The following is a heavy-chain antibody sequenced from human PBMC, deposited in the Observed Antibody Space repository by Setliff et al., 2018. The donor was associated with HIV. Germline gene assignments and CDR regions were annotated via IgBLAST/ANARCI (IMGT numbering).Heavy chain of an antibody. CDR1: GYTFTSYY. J-gene: IGHJ4*01. Sequence: ASVKVSCKASGYTFTSYYMPWVRQAPGQGLEWMGVINTSGGSAGYAEKFRGRVTMTRDTSTSTVYMDLRNLRYEDTAVYYCARNQGDSSGWYAGDYWGHGTLVTVSS. D-gene: IGHD6-19*01. CDR3: ARNQGDSSGWYAGDY. V-gene: IGHV1-46*01. CDR2: INTSGGSA.